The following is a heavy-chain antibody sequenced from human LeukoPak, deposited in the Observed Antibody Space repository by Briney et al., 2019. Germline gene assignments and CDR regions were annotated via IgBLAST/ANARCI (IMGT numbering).Heavy chain of an antibody. CDR3: ASDTFQPGRIDC. V-gene: IGHV3-21*05. D-gene: IGHD1-14*01. CDR1: EFTFSLYA. J-gene: IGHJ4*02. Sequence: PGGSLRPSCPASEFTFSLYAMNWVRQAPGKGLEWVSYINDVSGDIHYADSVRGRFTISRDNAKNTLHLQMNSLRAEDTAVYYCASDTFQPGRIDCWGQGTLVIVSS. CDR2: INDVSGDI.